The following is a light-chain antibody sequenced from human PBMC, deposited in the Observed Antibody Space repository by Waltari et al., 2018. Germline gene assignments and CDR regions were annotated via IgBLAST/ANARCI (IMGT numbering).Light chain of an antibody. J-gene: IGKJ4*01. CDR3: QQRSNWPLT. V-gene: IGKV3-11*01. CDR1: QSVRSY. CDR2: GAS. Sequence: EIVLTQSPATLSLSPGERATLSCRASQSVRSYLTWYQHKPGQAPRLFIYGASNRATGIPARLSGSGSGTDFTLTISSLEPEDFAVYYCQQRSNWPLTFGGGTKVEIK.